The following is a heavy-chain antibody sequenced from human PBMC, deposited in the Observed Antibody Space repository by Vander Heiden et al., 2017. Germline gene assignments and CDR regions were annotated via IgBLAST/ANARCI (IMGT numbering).Heavy chain of an antibody. CDR2: ISGSGSNT. CDR3: AKDFGDNGFYYGLDV. V-gene: IGHV3-23*01. D-gene: IGHD1-20*01. J-gene: IGHJ6*02. Sequence: VQLLESGGGVVQPGGYLRLSCAASGLTFSSTAMNWVRQAPGKGLEWVSVISGSGSNTYYADSVKGRFTISRDNSKNTLYLQMSSLRAEDTAVYYCAKDFGDNGFYYGLDVWGQGTTVTVSS. CDR1: GLTFSSTA.